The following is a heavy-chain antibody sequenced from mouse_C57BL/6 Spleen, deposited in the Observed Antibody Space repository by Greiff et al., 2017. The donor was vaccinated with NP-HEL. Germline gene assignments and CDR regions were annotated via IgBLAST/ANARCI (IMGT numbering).Heavy chain of an antibody. CDR3: AKDYYYGSSYEGYFDV. D-gene: IGHD1-1*01. J-gene: IGHJ1*03. CDR1: GYSFTDYN. V-gene: IGHV1-39*01. CDR2: INPNYGTT. Sequence: LVESGPELVKPGASVKISCKASGYSFTDYNMNWVKQSNGKSLEWIGVINPNYGTTSYNQKFKGKATLTVDQSSSTAYMQRNSLTSEDSAVYYCAKDYYYGSSYEGYFDVGGTGTTVTVSA.